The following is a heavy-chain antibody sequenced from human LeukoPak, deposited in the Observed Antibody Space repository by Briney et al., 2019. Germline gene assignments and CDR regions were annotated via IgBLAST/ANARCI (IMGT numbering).Heavy chain of an antibody. CDR2: TSYDGSNK. CDR3: ARGGNSIYASYYYGMDV. CDR1: GFTFSSYA. D-gene: IGHD4-11*01. V-gene: IGHV3-30-3*01. Sequence: GGSLRLSCAASGFTFSSYAMHWVRQAPGKGLEWVAVTSYDGSNKYYADSVKGRFTISKDTSRNTLYLQTNSLRAEDTAVYYCARGGNSIYASYYYGMDVWGQGTTVTVSS. J-gene: IGHJ6*02.